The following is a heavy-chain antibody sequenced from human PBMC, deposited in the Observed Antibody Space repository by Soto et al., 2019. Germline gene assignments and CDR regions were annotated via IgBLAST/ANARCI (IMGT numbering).Heavy chain of an antibody. CDR3: ARSYYDSSGYYFLHFDY. V-gene: IGHV1-46*03. J-gene: IGHJ4*02. Sequence: QVQLVQSGAEVKTPGASVKVSCKASGYTFTSNYMHWVRQAPGQGLEWRGIINTSGGSTSYAEKFHGRVTMTRDTSTSTVSTELISLRSEGSAVYYCARSYYDSSGYYFLHFDYWGQGALVTVSS. CDR1: GYTFTSNY. CDR2: INTSGGST. D-gene: IGHD3-22*01.